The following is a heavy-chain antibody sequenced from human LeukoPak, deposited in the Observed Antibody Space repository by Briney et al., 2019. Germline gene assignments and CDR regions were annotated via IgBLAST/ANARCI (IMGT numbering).Heavy chain of an antibody. D-gene: IGHD3/OR15-3a*01. Sequence: SETLSLTCTVSGGSISSYYWGWIRQPPGKGLEWIGGIYYSGSTYYNPSLKSRVTISVDTSKNQFSLKLSSVTAADTAVYYCAGPNYYYYGMDVWGQGTTVTVSS. V-gene: IGHV4-39*07. CDR2: IYYSGST. J-gene: IGHJ6*02. CDR3: AGPNYYYYGMDV. CDR1: GGSISSYY.